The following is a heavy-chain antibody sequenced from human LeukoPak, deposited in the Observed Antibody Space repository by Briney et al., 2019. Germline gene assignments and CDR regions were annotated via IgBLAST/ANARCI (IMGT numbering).Heavy chain of an antibody. V-gene: IGHV4-39*01. CDR3: ARRASRKTIVGVKDAFDI. Sequence: PSETLSLTCTVSGGSISSSSYYWGWIRQPPGKGLEWIGSIYYSGSTYYNPSLKSRVTISVAKSKNQFPLKLSSVTAADTAVYYCARRASRKTIVGVKDAFDIWGQGTMVTVSS. D-gene: IGHD2-21*01. CDR2: IYYSGST. CDR1: GGSISSSSYY. J-gene: IGHJ3*02.